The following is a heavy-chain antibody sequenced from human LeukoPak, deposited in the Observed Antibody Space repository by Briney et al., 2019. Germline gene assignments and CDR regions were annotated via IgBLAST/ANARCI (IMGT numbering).Heavy chain of an antibody. J-gene: IGHJ4*02. CDR1: GGSISSYY. D-gene: IGHD2-15*01. CDR2: IYYSGST. Sequence: SETLSLTCTVSGGSISSYYWSWIRQPPGKGLEWIGYIYYSGSTNYNPSLKSRVTISVDTSKNQFSLKLNSVTAADTAVYYCARVGGSSRKRYFDYWGQGTLVTVSS. V-gene: IGHV4-59*08. CDR3: ARVGGSSRKRYFDY.